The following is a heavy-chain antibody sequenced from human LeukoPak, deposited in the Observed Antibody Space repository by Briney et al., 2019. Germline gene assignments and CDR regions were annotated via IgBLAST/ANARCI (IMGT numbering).Heavy chain of an antibody. V-gene: IGHV4-34*01. J-gene: IGHJ4*02. D-gene: IGHD3-3*01. CDR1: GGSFSGYY. Sequence: PSETLSLTCAVYGGSFSGYYWSWIRQPPGKGLEWIGEINHSGSTNYNPSLKSRVTISVDTSKNQFSLKLSSVTAADTAVYYCARGRNYDFWSGYYNLAYFDYWGQGTLVTVSS. CDR3: ARGRNYDFWSGYYNLAYFDY. CDR2: INHSGST.